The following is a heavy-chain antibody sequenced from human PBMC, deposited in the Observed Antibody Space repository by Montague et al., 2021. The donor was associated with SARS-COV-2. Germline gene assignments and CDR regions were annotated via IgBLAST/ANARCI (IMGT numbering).Heavy chain of an antibody. D-gene: IGHD3-22*01. CDR1: GGSFSGYY. CDR2: INDGGFF. J-gene: IGHJ6*03. Sequence: SETLSLTCAVYGGSFSGYYWTWIRQSPGQGLEWIGEINDGGFFNYNPSLKSRVAISVDTSKNQFSLKLRSVTAADSAVYYCARGNTQPVTVIVVVNFSFYMDVWGKGTTVTVSS. CDR3: ARGNTQPVTVIVVVNFSFYMDV. V-gene: IGHV4-34*01.